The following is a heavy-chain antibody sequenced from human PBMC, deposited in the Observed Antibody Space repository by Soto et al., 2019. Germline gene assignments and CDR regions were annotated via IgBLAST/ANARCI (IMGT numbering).Heavy chain of an antibody. D-gene: IGHD3-10*01. Sequence: QVQLVQFGAEEKKPGASVKVSCKASGYTFTSYGISWVLQAPGQGLEWMGWISAYNGNTMYAQKLQGRVNMTTDTSTSTAYKELRSLRSDDTAVYYCARDLAVGLVRYCSQGSLVTVSS. CDR3: ARDLAVGLVRY. CDR2: ISAYNGNT. V-gene: IGHV1-18*01. J-gene: IGHJ4*02. CDR1: GYTFTSYG.